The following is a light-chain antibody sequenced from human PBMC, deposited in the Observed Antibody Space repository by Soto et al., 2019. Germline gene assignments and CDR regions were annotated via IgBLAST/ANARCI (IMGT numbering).Light chain of an antibody. CDR3: QQANSFPHT. J-gene: IGKJ5*01. V-gene: IGKV1-39*01. CDR1: QSISSY. CDR2: TAS. Sequence: DIQMTQSPSSLSASVGDRVTITCRASQSISSYLNWYQQKPGKAPKLLIYTASSLQSGVPSRFSGSGSGTDFTLTISSLQPEDFATYYCQQANSFPHTFGQGTRWRL.